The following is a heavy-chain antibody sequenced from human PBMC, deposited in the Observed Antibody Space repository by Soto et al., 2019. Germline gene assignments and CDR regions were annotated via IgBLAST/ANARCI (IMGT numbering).Heavy chain of an antibody. CDR3: ARTLYYYDSSGYYPLVPPHAFDI. D-gene: IGHD3-22*01. CDR2: IYYSGST. J-gene: IGHJ3*02. Sequence: SETLSLTCTVSGGSISSGGYYWSWIRQHPGKGLEWIGYIYYSGSTYYNPSLKSRVTISVDTSKNQFSLKLSSVTAADTAVYYCARTLYYYDSSGYYPLVPPHAFDIWGQGTMVTVSS. CDR1: GGSISSGGYY. V-gene: IGHV4-31*03.